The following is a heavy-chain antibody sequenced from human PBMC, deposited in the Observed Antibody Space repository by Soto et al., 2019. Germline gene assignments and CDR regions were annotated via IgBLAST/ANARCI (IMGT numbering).Heavy chain of an antibody. V-gene: IGHV4-34*01. J-gene: IGHJ5*02. Sequence: QVQLQQWGAGLLKPSETLSLTCAVYGGSFSGYYWSWIRQPPGKGLEWIGEINHSGSTNYNPSLKSRVTISVDTSKNQFSLKLSSVTAADTAVYYCARGRHPRYCSSTSCYRDWFDPWGQGTLVTVSS. D-gene: IGHD2-2*01. CDR3: ARGRHPRYCSSTSCYRDWFDP. CDR1: GGSFSGYY. CDR2: INHSGST.